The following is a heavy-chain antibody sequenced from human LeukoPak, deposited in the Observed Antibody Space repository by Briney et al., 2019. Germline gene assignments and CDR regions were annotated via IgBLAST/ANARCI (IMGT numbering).Heavy chain of an antibody. Sequence: GGSLRLSCAASGFTFSSYGMHWVRQAPGKGLEWVAVIWYDGSNKYYADSVKGRFTISRDNSKNTLYLQMNSLRAEDTAVYYCARELGGIKNWFDPWGQGTLATVSS. V-gene: IGHV3-33*01. CDR1: GFTFSSYG. D-gene: IGHD1-14*01. CDR2: IWYDGSNK. J-gene: IGHJ5*02. CDR3: ARELGGIKNWFDP.